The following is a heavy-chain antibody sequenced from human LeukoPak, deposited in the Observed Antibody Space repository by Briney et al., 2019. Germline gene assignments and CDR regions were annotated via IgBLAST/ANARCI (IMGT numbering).Heavy chain of an antibody. CDR2: TYYSGST. CDR3: ARDYGGYDLDY. Sequence: PSETLSLTCTVSGGSISSGDYYWSWIRQPPGTGLEWIGYTYYSGSTYYNPSLKSRVTISVDTSKNQFSLKLSSVTAADTAVYYCARDYGGYDLDYWGQGTLVTVSS. V-gene: IGHV4-30-4*01. CDR1: GGSISSGDYY. J-gene: IGHJ4*02. D-gene: IGHD4-17*01.